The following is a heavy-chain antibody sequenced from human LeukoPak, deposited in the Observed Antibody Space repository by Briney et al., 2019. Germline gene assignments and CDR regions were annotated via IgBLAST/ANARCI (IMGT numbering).Heavy chain of an antibody. J-gene: IGHJ4*02. CDR2: ISGDGANI. CDR1: GFTFSYVH. CDR3: AREVQGSGRDFDY. D-gene: IGHD1-26*01. V-gene: IGHV3-11*01. Sequence: PGESLRLSCAASGFTFSYVHMTWIRQAPGKGLEWVSYISGDGANIFYADSVKGRFTVSRDNAKNSLYLQMNSLRGEDTAVYFCAREVQGSGRDFDYWGQGILVTVSS.